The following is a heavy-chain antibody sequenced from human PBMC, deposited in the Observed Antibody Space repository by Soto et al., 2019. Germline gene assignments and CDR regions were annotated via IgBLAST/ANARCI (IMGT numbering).Heavy chain of an antibody. Sequence: PSETLSLTCAVSGGSISSTNWWSWVRQPPGKGLEWIGEIYHLGNTNYNPSLKSRVTMSVDKSKNHFSLKLSSVTAADTAVFYCARGRGYSSSWFFDYWGQGTRVTVSS. CDR3: ARGRGYSSSWFFDY. CDR1: GGSISSTNW. V-gene: IGHV4-4*02. CDR2: IYHLGNT. D-gene: IGHD6-13*01. J-gene: IGHJ4*02.